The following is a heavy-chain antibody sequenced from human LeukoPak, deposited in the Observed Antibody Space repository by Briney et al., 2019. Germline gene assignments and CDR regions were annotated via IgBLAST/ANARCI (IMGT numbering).Heavy chain of an antibody. CDR1: GGSISSYY. Sequence: SETLSLTCTVSGGSISSYYWSWIRQPPGKGLEWIGYIYYSGSTNYNPSLKSRVTISVDTSKNQFSLKLSSVTAADTAVYYCARHRYYYECGVDYWGQGTLVTVSS. CDR2: IYYSGST. J-gene: IGHJ4*02. CDR3: ARHRYYYECGVDY. V-gene: IGHV4-59*08. D-gene: IGHD3-22*01.